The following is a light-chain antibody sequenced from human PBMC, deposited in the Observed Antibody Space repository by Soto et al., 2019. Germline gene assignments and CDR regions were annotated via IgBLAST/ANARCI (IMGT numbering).Light chain of an antibody. Sequence: SALTQPASVSGSPGQSITISCTGISADVSTSNFVSWYQHHPGKGPRLILYDFTHRPSGISDRFSGSKSGDTASLTISGLRAEDEADYYCASYRSGPLYVFGTGTKATV. CDR1: SADVSTSNF. V-gene: IGLV2-14*03. J-gene: IGLJ1*01. CDR2: DFT. CDR3: ASYRSGPLYV.